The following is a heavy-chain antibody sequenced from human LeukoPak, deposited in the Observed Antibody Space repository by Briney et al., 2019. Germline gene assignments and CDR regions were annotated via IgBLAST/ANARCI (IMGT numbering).Heavy chain of an antibody. D-gene: IGHD5-18*01. J-gene: IGHJ6*03. V-gene: IGHV4-59*01. CDR2: IHYSGST. CDR1: GGSISSYY. CDR3: ARDLADTASVPGVFYMDV. Sequence: PSETLSLTCTVSGGSISSYYWSWIRQPPGKGLEWIGYIHYSGSTHYNPSLKSRVTISLDTSKNQFSLKLSSVTAADTAVYYCARDLADTASVPGVFYMDVWGKGTTVTVSS.